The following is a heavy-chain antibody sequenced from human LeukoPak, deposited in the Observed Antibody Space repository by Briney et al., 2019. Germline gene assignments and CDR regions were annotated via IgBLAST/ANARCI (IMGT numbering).Heavy chain of an antibody. J-gene: IGHJ4*02. V-gene: IGHV3-23*01. CDR2: TSGSGGST. D-gene: IGHD1-14*01. CDR1: GFTFSSYA. Sequence: GGSLRLSCAASGFTFSSYAMSWVRQAPGKGLEWVSATSGSGGSTYYADSVKGRFTISRDNSKNTLYLQMNSLRAEDTAVYYCAKDPDKRYYFDYWGQGTLVTVSS. CDR3: AKDPDKRYYFDY.